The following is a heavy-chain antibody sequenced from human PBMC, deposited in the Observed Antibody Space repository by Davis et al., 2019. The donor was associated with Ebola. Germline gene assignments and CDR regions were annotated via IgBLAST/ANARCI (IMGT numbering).Heavy chain of an antibody. J-gene: IGHJ4*02. V-gene: IGHV4-61*01. CDR2: IYYSGRT. D-gene: IGHD5-12*01. CDR3: ASGYGQWLLRG. CDR1: GGSVSSGSYY. Sequence: PSETLSLTCTVSGGSVSSGSYYWNWIRQPPGRGLEWIGYIYYSGRTNYNPSLKRRVTISVDTSKNQFSLELSSVTAADTAVYYCASGYGQWLLRGWGQGTLVTVSS.